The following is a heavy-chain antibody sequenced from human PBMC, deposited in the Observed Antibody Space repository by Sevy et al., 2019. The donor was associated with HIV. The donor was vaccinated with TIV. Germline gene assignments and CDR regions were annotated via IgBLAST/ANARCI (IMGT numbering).Heavy chain of an antibody. V-gene: IGHV3-23*01. CDR3: AREGCTKPHDY. Sequence: GGSLRLSCAASGFDFSIYSMSWVRQAPGKGLEWVSPLSFDCGKINYADSVKGRFTISRDNSKSSVYLQMNNMRVEDTAVYYCAREGCTKPHDYWGQGTLVTVSS. D-gene: IGHD2-8*01. CDR2: LSFDCGKI. CDR1: GFDFSIYS. J-gene: IGHJ4*02.